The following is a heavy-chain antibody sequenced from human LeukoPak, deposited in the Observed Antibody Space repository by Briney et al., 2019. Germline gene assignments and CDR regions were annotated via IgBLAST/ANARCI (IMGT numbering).Heavy chain of an antibody. CDR1: GGSISSYY. D-gene: IGHD3-10*01. CDR2: IYYSGST. CDR3: ASALWFGELPYFDY. Sequence: PSETLSLTCTVSGGSISSYYWSWIRQPPGKGLEWIGYIYYSGSTNYKPSLKSRVTISVDTSKNQFSLKLSSVTAADTAVYYCASALWFGELPYFDYWGQGTLVTVSS. V-gene: IGHV4-59*08. J-gene: IGHJ4*02.